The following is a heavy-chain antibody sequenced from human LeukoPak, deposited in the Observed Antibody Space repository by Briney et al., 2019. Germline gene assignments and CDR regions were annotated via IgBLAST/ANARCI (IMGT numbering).Heavy chain of an antibody. CDR3: ARSPTTMVAATMLDY. J-gene: IGHJ4*02. Sequence: TGGSLRLSCAASGFTFSNYAMHWVRQAPGKGLEWVAVISYDASNKYYADSAKGRFTISRDNSKSTLYLQMNSLRAEDTAVYYCARSPTTMVAATMLDYWGQGTLVTVSS. CDR1: GFTFSNYA. D-gene: IGHD2-15*01. V-gene: IGHV3-30*04. CDR2: ISYDASNK.